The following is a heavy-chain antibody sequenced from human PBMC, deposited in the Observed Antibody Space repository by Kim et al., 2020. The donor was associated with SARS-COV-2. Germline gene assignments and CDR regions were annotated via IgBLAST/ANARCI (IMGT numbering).Heavy chain of an antibody. D-gene: IGHD3-3*01. V-gene: IGHV4-59*01. CDR3: AREVYYDFWSGYYP. J-gene: IGHJ4*02. Sequence: NPALKSRVTISVYTSKNQFSLKLSSVTAADTAVYYCAREVYYDFWSGYYPWGQGTLVTVSS.